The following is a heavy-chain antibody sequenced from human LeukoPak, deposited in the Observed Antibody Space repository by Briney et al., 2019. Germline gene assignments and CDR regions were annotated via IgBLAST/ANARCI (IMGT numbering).Heavy chain of an antibody. CDR3: ATPYYDILTGYYTFDY. V-gene: IGHV4-39*01. J-gene: IGHJ4*02. Sequence: SETLSLTCTVSGGSTSRSSYYWGWIRQPPVKGLEWIGSIYYSGNTYYNPSLKSRATISVDTSKNQFSLKLSSVTAADTAVYYCATPYYDILTGYYTFDYWGQGTLVTVSS. CDR1: GGSTSRSSYY. CDR2: IYYSGNT. D-gene: IGHD3-9*01.